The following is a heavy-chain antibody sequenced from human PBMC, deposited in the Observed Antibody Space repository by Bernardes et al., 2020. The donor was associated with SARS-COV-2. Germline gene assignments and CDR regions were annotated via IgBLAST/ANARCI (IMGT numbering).Heavy chain of an antibody. J-gene: IGHJ5*02. CDR3: ARGIPQSITIFGVVIPGNWFDP. D-gene: IGHD3-3*01. CDR2: INPNSGGT. V-gene: IGHV1-2*04. CDR1: GYTFTGYY. Sequence: ASVKVSCKASGYTFTGYYMHWVRQAPGQGLEWMGWINPNSGGTNYAQKLQGWVTMTRDTSISTAYMELSSVTAADTAVYYCARGIPQSITIFGVVIPGNWFDPWGQGTLVTVSS.